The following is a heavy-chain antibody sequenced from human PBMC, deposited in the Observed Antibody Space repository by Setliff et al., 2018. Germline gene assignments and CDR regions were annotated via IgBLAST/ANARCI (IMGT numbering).Heavy chain of an antibody. V-gene: IGHV4-4*07. D-gene: IGHD7-27*01. CDR3: AREHQLGNAFDI. Sequence: SETLSLTCTVSGVSVTGSYWSWIRQPAGKGLEWIGRIYTSGSTNYNPSLKSRVTMSVDTSKNQFSLKLSSVTAADTAVYYCAREHQLGNAFDIWGQGTMVTVSS. CDR1: GVSVTGSY. CDR2: IYTSGST. J-gene: IGHJ3*02.